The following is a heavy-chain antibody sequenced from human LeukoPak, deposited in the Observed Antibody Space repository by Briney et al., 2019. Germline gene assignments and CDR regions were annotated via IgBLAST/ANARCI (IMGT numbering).Heavy chain of an antibody. J-gene: IGHJ4*02. Sequence: GGSLRLSCAASGFTFSSYAMSWARQAPGKGLEWVSAISGSGGSTYYADSVKGRFTISRDNSKNTLYLQMNSLRAEDTAVYYCAKDRARYYYGSGSYYPYYFDYWGQGTLVTVSS. D-gene: IGHD3-10*01. CDR2: ISGSGGST. V-gene: IGHV3-23*01. CDR1: GFTFSSYA. CDR3: AKDRARYYYGSGSYYPYYFDY.